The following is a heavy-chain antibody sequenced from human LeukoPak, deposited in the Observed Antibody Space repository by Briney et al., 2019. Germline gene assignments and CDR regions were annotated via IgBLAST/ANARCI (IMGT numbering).Heavy chain of an antibody. CDR3: VRSVVVVAATPTHFDL. J-gene: IGHJ2*01. D-gene: IGHD2-15*01. V-gene: IGHV3-9*01. Sequence: PGGSLRLSCAAAEFKFDDYAMHWVRQGLGKGLEWVAGISWSSGHMEYAESVKGRFTISRDNARNALYLQMDGLRRDDTALYYCVRSVVVVAATPTHFDLWGRGTQVIVSS. CDR2: ISWSSGHM. CDR1: EFKFDDYA.